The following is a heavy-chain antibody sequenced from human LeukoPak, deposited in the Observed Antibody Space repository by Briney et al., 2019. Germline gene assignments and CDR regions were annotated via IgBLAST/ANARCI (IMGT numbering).Heavy chain of an antibody. J-gene: IGHJ4*02. Sequence: GGSLRLSCAASGFTFSSNSMTWVRQTPGKGLEWVSGISGSGDSTFYADSVKGRFTISRDNSRNTLYLQMNSLRAEDTAVYYCARGRCGESGTYYFDYWGQGTLVTVSS. D-gene: IGHD3-10*01. CDR2: ISGSGDST. CDR3: ARGRCGESGTYYFDY. V-gene: IGHV3-23*01. CDR1: GFTFSSNS.